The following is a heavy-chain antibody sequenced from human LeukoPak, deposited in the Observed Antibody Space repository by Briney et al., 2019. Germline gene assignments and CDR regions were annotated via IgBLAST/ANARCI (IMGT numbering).Heavy chain of an antibody. CDR3: ASSFELWLPDY. J-gene: IGHJ4*02. V-gene: IGHV4-28*01. CDR1: GYSISSSNW. CDR2: IYYSGST. D-gene: IGHD5-18*01. Sequence: SDTLSLTCAVSGYSISSSNWWGWIRQPPGKGLEWIGYIYYSGSTYYNPSLKSRVTMSVDTSKNQFSLKLSSVTAVDTAVYYCASSFELWLPDYWGQGTLVTVSS.